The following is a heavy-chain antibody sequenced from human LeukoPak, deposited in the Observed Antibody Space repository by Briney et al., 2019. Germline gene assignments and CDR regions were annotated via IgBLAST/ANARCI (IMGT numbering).Heavy chain of an antibody. V-gene: IGHV3-48*01. J-gene: IGHJ4*02. CDR1: GFTFSSYS. D-gene: IGHD4-17*01. Sequence: GGSLGLSCAASGFTFSSYSMNWVRQAPGKGLEWVSYISSSGRTIYEADSVKGRLTISRDNAKNSLYLQMNSLRAEDTAVYYCARAGLGSPFDYWGQGILVTVSS. CDR2: ISSSGRTI. CDR3: ARAGLGSPFDY.